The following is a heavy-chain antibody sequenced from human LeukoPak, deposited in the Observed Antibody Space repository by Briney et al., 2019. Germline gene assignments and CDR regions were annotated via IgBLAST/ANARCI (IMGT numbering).Heavy chain of an antibody. V-gene: IGHV4-61*10. Sequence: SETLSLTCTVSGGSISSGSYYWSWIRQPAGKGLEWMGNIYYSGSTYFNPSLESRVTISIDTSKNQFSLNLSSVTAADTAVYYCAREAVSWSYCSSGRPFDYWGQGTLVTVSS. CDR1: GGSISSGSYY. J-gene: IGHJ4*02. CDR2: IYYSGST. CDR3: AREAVSWSYCSSGRPFDY. D-gene: IGHD2-15*01.